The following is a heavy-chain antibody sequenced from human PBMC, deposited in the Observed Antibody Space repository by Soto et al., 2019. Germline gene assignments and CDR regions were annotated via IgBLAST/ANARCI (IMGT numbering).Heavy chain of an antibody. D-gene: IGHD6-6*01. CDR3: ARETSIAAIGMDV. V-gene: IGHV3-21*01. Sequence: VGSLRLSCAASGFTFSSYSMNWVRQAPGKGLEWVSSMSSSSSYIYYADSVKGRFTISRDNAKNSLYLQMNSLRAEDTAVYYCARETSIAAIGMDVWGHGTTVTVSS. J-gene: IGHJ6*02. CDR2: MSSSSSYI. CDR1: GFTFSSYS.